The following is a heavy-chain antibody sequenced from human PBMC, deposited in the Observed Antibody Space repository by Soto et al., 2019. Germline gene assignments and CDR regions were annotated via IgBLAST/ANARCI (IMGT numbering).Heavy chain of an antibody. CDR1: GGSVSSGSYY. J-gene: IGHJ4*02. Sequence: SETLSLTCTVSGGSVSSGSYYWSWIRQPPGKGLEWIGYISYSGSTNYNPSLKSRVTISVDTSKNQFSLKLSSVTAADTAVYYCARDDCSGGSCYIDYWGQGTLVTVSS. V-gene: IGHV4-61*01. D-gene: IGHD2-15*01. CDR3: ARDDCSGGSCYIDY. CDR2: ISYSGST.